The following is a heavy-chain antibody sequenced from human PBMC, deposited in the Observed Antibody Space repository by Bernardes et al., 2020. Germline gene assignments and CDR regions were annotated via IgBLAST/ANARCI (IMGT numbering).Heavy chain of an antibody. CDR3: ARNRRMARPDDYYYYGMDV. CDR1: GFTFSSYA. J-gene: IGHJ6*02. V-gene: IGHV3-30-3*01. D-gene: IGHD6-6*01. Sequence: GALRLSCAASGFTFSSYAMHWVRQAPGKGLEWVAVISYDGSNKYYADSVKGRFTISRDNSKNTLYLQMNSLRAEDTAVYYCARNRRMARPDDYYYYGMDVWGQGTTVTVSS. CDR2: ISYDGSNK.